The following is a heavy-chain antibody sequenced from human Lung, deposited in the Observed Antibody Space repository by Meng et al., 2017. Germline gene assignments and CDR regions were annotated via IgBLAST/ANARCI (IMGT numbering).Heavy chain of an antibody. D-gene: IGHD3-22*01. CDR1: GSSLSTSGVA. V-gene: IGHV2-5*02. CDR3: AHSWESGYYFGPLDY. Sequence: QITLKESGPALVKPAQTLTLTCTLSGSSLSTSGVAVGWIRQPPGKALEWLALIYWDDEKRYSPSLKSRLTITKDTSKNHVVLTMTNMDPVDTATYYCAHSWESGYYFGPLDYWGQGTLVTVSS. CDR2: IYWDDEK. J-gene: IGHJ4*02.